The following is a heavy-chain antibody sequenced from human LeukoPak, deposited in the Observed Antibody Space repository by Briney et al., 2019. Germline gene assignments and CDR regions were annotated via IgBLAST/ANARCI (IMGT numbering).Heavy chain of an antibody. Sequence: ASVKVSCKASGYTFTSYGISWVRQAPGQGLEWMGWISAYNGNTNYARKLQGRVTMTTDTSTSTAYMELRSLRSDDTAVYYCAGATTAYYYYGMDVWGQGTTVTVSS. V-gene: IGHV1-18*01. CDR2: ISAYNGNT. J-gene: IGHJ6*02. D-gene: IGHD1-26*01. CDR3: AGATTAYYYYGMDV. CDR1: GYTFTSYG.